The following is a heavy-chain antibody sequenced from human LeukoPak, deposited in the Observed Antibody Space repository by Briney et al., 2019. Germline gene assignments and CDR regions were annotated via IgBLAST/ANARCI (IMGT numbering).Heavy chain of an antibody. CDR1: GYTFTSYG. D-gene: IGHD6-19*01. V-gene: IGHV1-18*01. CDR2: ISAYNSNT. Sequence: ASVNVSCKASGYTFTSYGISWVRQAPGQGLEWMGWISAYNSNTNYAQKFQGRVTMTEDTSTDTAYMELSSLRSEDTAVYYCATVRLAPYYFDYWGQGTLVTVSS. J-gene: IGHJ4*02. CDR3: ATVRLAPYYFDY.